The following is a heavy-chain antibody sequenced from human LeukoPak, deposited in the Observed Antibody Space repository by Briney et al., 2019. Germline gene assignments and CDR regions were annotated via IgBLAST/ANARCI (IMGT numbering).Heavy chain of an antibody. CDR2: IYYSGST. V-gene: IGHV4-59*08. Sequence: SETLSLTCTVSGGSISSYYWSWIRQPPGEGLEWIGYIYYSGSTNYNPSLKSRVTISVDTSKNQFSLKLSSVTAADTAVYYCARGRHYYDSSGYDYWGQGTLVTVSS. D-gene: IGHD3-22*01. CDR3: ARGRHYYDSSGYDY. CDR1: GGSISSYY. J-gene: IGHJ4*02.